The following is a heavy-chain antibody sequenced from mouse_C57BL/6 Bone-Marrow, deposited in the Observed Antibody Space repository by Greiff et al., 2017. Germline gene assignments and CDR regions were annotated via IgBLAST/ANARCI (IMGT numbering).Heavy chain of an antibody. CDR1: GYTFTSYW. D-gene: IGHD2-4*01. Sequence: QVQLQQPGAELVKPGASVKLSCKASGYTFTSYWMHWVKQRPGQGLEWIGMIHPNSGSTNYNEKFKSKATLTVDNSSSTAYMQLSSLTSEDSAVYYCANIYYDYDYFDYWGKGTTLTVSS. V-gene: IGHV1-64*01. CDR2: IHPNSGST. J-gene: IGHJ2*01. CDR3: ANIYYDYDYFDY.